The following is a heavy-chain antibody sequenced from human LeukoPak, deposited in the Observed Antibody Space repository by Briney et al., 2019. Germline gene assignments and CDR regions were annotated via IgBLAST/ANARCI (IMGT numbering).Heavy chain of an antibody. V-gene: IGHV3-48*04. CDR1: GFTFSSYG. J-gene: IGHJ3*02. CDR3: AKSGTYLAHHGAFDI. D-gene: IGHD1-26*01. Sequence: SGGSLRLSCAASGFTFSSYGMHWVRQAPGKGLEWVSYVSSGGSSIYYADSVKGRFTISRDNAKNSLYLQMNSLRAEDTAVYYCAKSGTYLAHHGAFDIWGQGTMVTVSS. CDR2: VSSGGSSI.